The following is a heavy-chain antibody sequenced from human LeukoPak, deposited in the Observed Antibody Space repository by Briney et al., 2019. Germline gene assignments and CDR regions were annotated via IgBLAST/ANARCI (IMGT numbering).Heavy chain of an antibody. Sequence: ASVKVSCKASGYTFTSYGINCVRQAPGQGLEWMGWVNGYNGNTDYAQKFRGRVTITTDTSTRTAYMELRSLRSDDTAVYYCAKHRSSYSGYEIVTNYFDYWGQGTLVTVSS. D-gene: IGHD5-12*01. CDR3: AKHRSSYSGYEIVTNYFDY. CDR2: VNGYNGNT. V-gene: IGHV1-18*01. J-gene: IGHJ4*02. CDR1: GYTFTSYG.